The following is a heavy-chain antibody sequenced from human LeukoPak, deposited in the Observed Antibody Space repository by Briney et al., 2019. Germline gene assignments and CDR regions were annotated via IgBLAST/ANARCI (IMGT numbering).Heavy chain of an antibody. J-gene: IGHJ4*02. CDR3: ARAGGSTVSHSDY. Sequence: ETLSLTCTVSGGSISNYYWNWIRQVPGKGLEWVSSISSSTSYIYYADSVKGRFTISKDNAKNSLYLQMNSLRAEDTAVYYCARAGGSTVSHSDYWGQGTLVTVSS. V-gene: IGHV3-21*01. CDR2: ISSSTSYI. D-gene: IGHD4-17*01. CDR1: GGSISNYY.